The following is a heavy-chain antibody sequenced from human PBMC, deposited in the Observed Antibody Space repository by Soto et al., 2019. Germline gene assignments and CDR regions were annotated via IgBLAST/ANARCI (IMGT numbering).Heavy chain of an antibody. V-gene: IGHV3-21*01. Sequence: LRLSCAASGFTFSSYSMNWVRQAPGKGLEWVSSISSSSSYIYYADSVKGRFTISRDNAKNPLYLQMNSLRAEDTAVYYCARDPPEYPFDYWGQGTLVTVSS. CDR1: GFTFSSYS. D-gene: IGHD6-6*01. CDR3: ARDPPEYPFDY. CDR2: ISSSSSYI. J-gene: IGHJ4*02.